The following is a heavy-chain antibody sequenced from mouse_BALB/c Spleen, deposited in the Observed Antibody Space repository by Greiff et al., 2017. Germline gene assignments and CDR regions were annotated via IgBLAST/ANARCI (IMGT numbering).Heavy chain of an antibody. CDR3: ARRGISGNGWFAY. D-gene: IGHD2-1*01. V-gene: IGHV1S56*01. J-gene: IGHJ3*01. CDR1: GYTFTSYY. CDR2: IYPGDGST. Sequence: QVQLQQSGPELVKPGASVKMSCKASGYTFTSYYIHWVKQRPGQGLAWIGWIYPGDGSTKYNEKFKGKTTLTADKSSSTAYMLLSSLTSEDSAIYFCARRGISGNGWFAYWGKGTLVTVSA.